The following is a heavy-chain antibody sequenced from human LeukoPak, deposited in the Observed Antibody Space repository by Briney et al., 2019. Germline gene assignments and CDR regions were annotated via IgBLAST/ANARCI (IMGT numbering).Heavy chain of an antibody. J-gene: IGHJ4*02. Sequence: GGSLRLSCAASGFAFSSYGMHWVRQAPGKGLEWVAFIRYDGSNKYYADSVKGRFTISSDNSKNTLYLQMNSLRAEDTAVYYCAKDRGSGSYYDYWGQGTLVTVSS. CDR1: GFAFSSYG. CDR2: IRYDGSNK. CDR3: AKDRGSGSYYDY. V-gene: IGHV3-30*02. D-gene: IGHD1-26*01.